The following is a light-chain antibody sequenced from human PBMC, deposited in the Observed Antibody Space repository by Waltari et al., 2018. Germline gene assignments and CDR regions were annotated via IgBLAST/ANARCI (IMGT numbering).Light chain of an antibody. CDR2: VNSDGSH. CDR1: SGHSPNI. J-gene: IGLJ3*02. V-gene: IGLV4-69*01. Sequence: QLVLTPSPSASASLGASVKLTCTLDSGHSPNIIAWHPQPPQKGPRYLMRVNSDGSHIKGDDIPDRFAGSSSSSGAERYLTLSSVQSEDEADYYCQTGGHGTWVFGGGTKLTVL. CDR3: QTGGHGTWV.